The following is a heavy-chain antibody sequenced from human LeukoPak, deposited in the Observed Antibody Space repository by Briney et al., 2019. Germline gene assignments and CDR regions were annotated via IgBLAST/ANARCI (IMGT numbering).Heavy chain of an antibody. V-gene: IGHV3-48*03. Sequence: GGSLRLSCAASGFTFSRYEMNWVRQVPGEGLEWVSYISSSGSTIYYADSVKGRFAISRDNAKNSLYLQMNSVRAEDTAVYYCASSSGSPDYWGQGTLVTVSS. CDR1: GFTFSRYE. D-gene: IGHD1-26*01. CDR2: ISSSGSTI. CDR3: ASSSGSPDY. J-gene: IGHJ4*02.